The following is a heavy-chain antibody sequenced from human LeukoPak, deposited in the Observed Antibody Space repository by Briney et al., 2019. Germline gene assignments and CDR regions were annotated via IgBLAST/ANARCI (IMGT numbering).Heavy chain of an antibody. J-gene: IGHJ4*02. CDR1: GGSISSYY. D-gene: IGHD6-13*01. V-gene: IGHV4-59*01. Sequence: PSETLSLTCTVSGGSISSYYWSWIRQPPGKELEWIGYIYYSGSTNYNPSLKSRVTISVDTSKNQFSLKLSSVTAADTAVYYCARSLGPKQYSSSWLTPNFDYWDQGTLVTVSS. CDR2: IYYSGST. CDR3: ARSLGPKQYSSSWLTPNFDY.